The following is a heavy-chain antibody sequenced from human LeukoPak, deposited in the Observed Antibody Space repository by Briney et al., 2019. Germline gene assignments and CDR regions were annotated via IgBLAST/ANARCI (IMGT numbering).Heavy chain of an antibody. CDR3: AKGYQPLLSNYSDY. Sequence: PGGSLRLSCAASGFTFSSYAMSWVRQAPGKGLEWVSAISGSGGSTYYADSVKGRFTISRDNSKNTLYLQMNSLRAEDTAVYYCAKGYQPLLSNYSDYWGQGTLVTVSS. J-gene: IGHJ4*02. CDR1: GFTFSSYA. CDR2: ISGSGGST. D-gene: IGHD2-21*02. V-gene: IGHV3-23*01.